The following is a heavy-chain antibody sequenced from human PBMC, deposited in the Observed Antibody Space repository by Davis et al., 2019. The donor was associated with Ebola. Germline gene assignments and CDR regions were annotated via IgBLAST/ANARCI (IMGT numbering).Heavy chain of an antibody. J-gene: IGHJ6*04. V-gene: IGHV4-34*01. CDR3: ARGRVATILVNYHYYGMDC. Sequence: MPGGSLRLSCAVYGGSFSDYYWSWIRQPPGKGLEWIGEVNHSGSTNYNPSLKSRVTISVDPSKNQFSLKLSSVTAADTAVYYCARGRVATILVNYHYYGMDCWGKGTTVTVSS. CDR2: VNHSGST. CDR1: GGSFSDYY. D-gene: IGHD5-12*01.